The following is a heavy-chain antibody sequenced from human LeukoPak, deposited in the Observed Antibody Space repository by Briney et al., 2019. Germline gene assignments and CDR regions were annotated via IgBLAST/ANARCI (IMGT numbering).Heavy chain of an antibody. J-gene: IGHJ4*02. V-gene: IGHV1-24*01. CDR1: GYTLTELS. D-gene: IGHD2/OR15-2a*01. CDR2: FDPEDGET. Sequence: GASVKVSCKVSGYTLTELSMHWVRQAPGKGLEWMGGFDPEDGETIYAQKFQGRVTMTEDTSTDTAYMELRSLRSDDTAVYYCAGWATGIRFFEYWGQGTLVTVSS. CDR3: AGWATGIRFFEY.